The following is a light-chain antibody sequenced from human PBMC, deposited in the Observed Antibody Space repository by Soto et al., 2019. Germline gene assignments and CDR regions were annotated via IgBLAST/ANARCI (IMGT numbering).Light chain of an antibody. J-gene: IGKJ5*01. CDR3: QHIHSIPIT. CDR1: QSVSSN. Sequence: DIQMTQSPSSLSASVGDRVTITCRASQSVSSNLNWYQQKPGKAPNLLIYAASSLQSGVPSRLSGSGSGTHFTLTISSLQPEDFATYYCQHIHSIPITFGQGTRLEIK. V-gene: IGKV1-39*01. CDR2: AAS.